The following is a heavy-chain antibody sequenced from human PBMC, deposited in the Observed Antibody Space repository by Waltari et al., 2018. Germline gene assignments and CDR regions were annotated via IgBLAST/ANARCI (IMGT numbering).Heavy chain of an antibody. CDR2: IYYTGTT. V-gene: IGHV4-39*01. CDR3: ARRLGIYYYFDV. CDR1: GGSISDSTSY. Sequence: QLQLQESGPGLVKPSETPSLTCTVSGGSISDSTSYWAWIRQPPGKGLEGIASIYYTGTTNYNLSLKSRFTISADTSKNQFSLRLTSVTASDTAVYYCARRLGIYYYFDVWGRGTLVTVS. D-gene: IGHD7-27*01. J-gene: IGHJ2*01.